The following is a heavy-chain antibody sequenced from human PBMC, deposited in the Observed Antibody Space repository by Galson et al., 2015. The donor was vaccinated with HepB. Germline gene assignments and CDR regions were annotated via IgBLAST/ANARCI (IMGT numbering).Heavy chain of an antibody. Sequence: SLRLSCARSGFTFRVYGLHWVRPAPGKGLEWGAIIYFAGNTKYYADSVKGRFTVSRDNSKNTLYLQMNSLRAEDTAVYYCARDGHDSNSPLDFDYWGQGTLVTVSS. CDR1: GFTFRVYG. CDR3: ARDGHDSNSPLDFDY. CDR2: IYFAGNTK. D-gene: IGHD6-13*01. V-gene: IGHV3-33*01. J-gene: IGHJ4*02.